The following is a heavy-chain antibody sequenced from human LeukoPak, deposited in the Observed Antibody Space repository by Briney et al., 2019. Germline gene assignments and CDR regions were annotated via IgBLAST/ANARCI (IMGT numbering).Heavy chain of an antibody. Sequence: SETLSLTCAVSGGSISSSHWWSWVRQPPGKGLEWIGEINHSGSTNYNPSLKSRVTISVDTSKNQFSLKLSSVTAADTAVYYCARGRGTTRRDFRYDYWGQGTLVTVSS. CDR1: GGSISSSHW. CDR2: INHSGST. D-gene: IGHD2/OR15-2a*01. J-gene: IGHJ4*02. V-gene: IGHV4-4*02. CDR3: ARGRGTTRRDFRYDY.